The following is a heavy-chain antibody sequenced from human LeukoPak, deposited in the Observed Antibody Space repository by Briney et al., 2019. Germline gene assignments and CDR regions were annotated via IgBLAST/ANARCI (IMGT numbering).Heavy chain of an antibody. V-gene: IGHV3-74*01. J-gene: IGHJ3*02. CDR3: ARGGGIAAAGPWAFDI. D-gene: IGHD6-13*01. CDR2: INSDGSST. Sequence: PGGSLRLSCAASGFTFSGYWIHWVRQVPGKGLVWVSRINSDGSSTSYADSVKGRFTISRDNAKNSLYLQMNSLRAEDTAVYYCARGGGIAAAGPWAFDIWGQGTMVTVSS. CDR1: GFTFSGYW.